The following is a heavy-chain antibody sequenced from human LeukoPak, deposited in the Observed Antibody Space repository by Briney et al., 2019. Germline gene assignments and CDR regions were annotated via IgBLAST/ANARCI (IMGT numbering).Heavy chain of an antibody. CDR1: GYTFTSYG. V-gene: IGHV1-18*01. CDR3: ARGREVRRDAYNHNWFDP. D-gene: IGHD5-24*01. CDR2: ISAYNGNT. Sequence: ASVKVSCKASGYTFTSYGISWVRQAPGQGLEWMGWISAYNGNTNYAQKLQGRVTMTTDTSTSTAYMELSSLRSEDTAVYYCARGREVRRDAYNHNWFDPWGQGTQVTVSS. J-gene: IGHJ5*02.